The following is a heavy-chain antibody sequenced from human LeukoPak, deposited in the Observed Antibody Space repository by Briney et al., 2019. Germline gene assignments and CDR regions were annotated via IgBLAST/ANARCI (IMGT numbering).Heavy chain of an antibody. CDR1: GLTFNTYW. CDR2: INTDGSTT. D-gene: IGHD1-7*01. Sequence: GGSLRLSCGASGLTFNTYWIHWVRQAPGKGLVWVSRINTDGSTTNYADSVKGRFTISRDNAKDTLYLQMNSLRAEDTAVYFCARSNWNYDYWGQGTLVTVSS. CDR3: ARSNWNYDY. J-gene: IGHJ4*02. V-gene: IGHV3-74*01.